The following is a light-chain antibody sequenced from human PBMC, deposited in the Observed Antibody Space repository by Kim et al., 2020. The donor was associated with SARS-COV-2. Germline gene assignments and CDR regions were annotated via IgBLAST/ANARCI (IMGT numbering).Light chain of an antibody. CDR2: GAS. J-gene: IGKJ1*01. CDR3: QQYGTSPPT. CDR1: QSVRSNY. Sequence: EIVLTQSPGTLSLSPGERATLSCRASQSVRSNYLAWYQQKPGQAPRLLMYGASTRATGIPDRFSGGGSGTDITLTISRLEPEDFAVYYCQQYGTSPPTFGQGTKVDIK. V-gene: IGKV3-20*01.